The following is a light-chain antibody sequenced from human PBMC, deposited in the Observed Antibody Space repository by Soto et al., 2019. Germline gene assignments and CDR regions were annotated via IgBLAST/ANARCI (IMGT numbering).Light chain of an antibody. J-gene: IGLJ3*02. Sequence: QSVLTQPASVSASPGQSITVSCTGTSSDVASYNYVSWYQQHPGKVPKLIIYDVSNRPSGVSYRFSGSKSGNTASLTISGLQAEDEADYYCCSYTTSSTWVFGGGTQLTVL. CDR1: SSDVASYNY. CDR3: CSYTTSSTWV. V-gene: IGLV2-14*03. CDR2: DVS.